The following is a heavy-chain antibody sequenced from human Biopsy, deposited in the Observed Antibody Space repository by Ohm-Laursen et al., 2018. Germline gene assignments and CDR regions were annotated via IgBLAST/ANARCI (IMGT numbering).Heavy chain of an antibody. CDR3: ARAPPLIRGVVESWFDP. Sequence: SDTLSLTCTVSGGYISHYYWTWIRQPARQGLEWIGRIYITGETDYNPSLKSRVTMSVDSSKKQFSLKLKSVTAADTAIYYCARAPPLIRGVVESWFDPWGQGILVTVSS. CDR1: GGYISHYY. J-gene: IGHJ5*02. D-gene: IGHD3-10*01. V-gene: IGHV4-4*07. CDR2: IYITGET.